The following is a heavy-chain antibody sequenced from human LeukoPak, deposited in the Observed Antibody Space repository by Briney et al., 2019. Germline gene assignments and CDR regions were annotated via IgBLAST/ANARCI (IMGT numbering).Heavy chain of an antibody. CDR3: AKWGDYDILTGYYVSDF. J-gene: IGHJ4*02. D-gene: IGHD3-9*01. CDR2: ITSSGDTK. Sequence: GASLRLSCAASGFIFRNYAMSWVRQARGKGLEWVSAITSSGDTKYYADSVKGRFTISRDNSKNTLYVEMNTLRAEDTAVYYCAKWGDYDILTGYYVSDFWGQRTLVTVSS. CDR1: GFIFRNYA. V-gene: IGHV3-23*01.